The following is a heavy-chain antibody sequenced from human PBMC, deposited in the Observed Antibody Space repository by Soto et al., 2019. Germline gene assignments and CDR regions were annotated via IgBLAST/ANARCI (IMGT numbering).Heavy chain of an antibody. CDR1: GFTFSSYG. J-gene: IGHJ5*02. V-gene: IGHV3-30*18. Sequence: GGSLRLSCAASGFTFSSYGMHWVRQAPGKGLEWVAVISYDGSNKYYADSVKGRFTISRDNSKNTLYLQMNSLRAEDTAVYYCAKDFRITMISGFRWFDPWGQGTLVTVSS. CDR3: AKDFRITMISGFRWFDP. D-gene: IGHD3-22*01. CDR2: ISYDGSNK.